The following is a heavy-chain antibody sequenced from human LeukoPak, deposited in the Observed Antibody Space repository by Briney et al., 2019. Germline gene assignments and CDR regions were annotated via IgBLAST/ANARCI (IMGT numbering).Heavy chain of an antibody. J-gene: IGHJ4*02. CDR1: GYTFTSYG. V-gene: IGHV1-18*01. Sequence: ASVKVSCKASGYTFTSYGISWVRQAPGQGLEWMGWISAYNGNTNYAQKLQGRVTMTTDTSTSTAYMELRSLRSDDTAVYYCARDPTYPHTWAGGVIVPVWGQGTLVTVSS. CDR2: ISAYNGNT. D-gene: IGHD3-16*02. CDR3: ARDPTYPHTWAGGVIVPV.